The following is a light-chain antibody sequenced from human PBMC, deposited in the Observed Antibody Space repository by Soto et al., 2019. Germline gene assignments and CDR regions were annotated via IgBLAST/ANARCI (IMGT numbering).Light chain of an antibody. CDR2: GAA. Sequence: EIVLTQSPGTLSLSPGERATISCRASQSVSSNYLSWYQQRPGQAPRFLIYGAATRAAGIPDRFSGSGSGTNFTRTINRLKPEDFTVFYSQQNRRSPIFTFGPGNPVDIK. CDR3: QQNRRSPIFT. J-gene: IGKJ3*01. V-gene: IGKV3-20*01. CDR1: QSVSSNY.